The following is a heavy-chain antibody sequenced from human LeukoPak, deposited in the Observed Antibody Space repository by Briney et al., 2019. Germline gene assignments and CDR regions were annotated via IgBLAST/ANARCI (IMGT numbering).Heavy chain of an antibody. CDR2: IYYSGST. CDR1: GGSISSGGYY. J-gene: IGHJ5*02. V-gene: IGHV4-31*03. Sequence: SETLSLTCTVSGGSISSGGYYWSWIRQHPGKGLEWIGYIYYSGSTYYNPSLKSRVTISVDTSKNQFSLKLSSVTAADTAVYYCARDTEEGWFDLWGQGTLVTVSS. CDR3: ARDTEEGWFDL.